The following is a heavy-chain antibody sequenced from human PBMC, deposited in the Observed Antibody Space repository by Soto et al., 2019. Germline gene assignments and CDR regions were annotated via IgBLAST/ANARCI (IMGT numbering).Heavy chain of an antibody. CDR2: IYYSGSA. CDR1: GGSISSGGYY. V-gene: IGHV4-31*03. CDR3: ARETYDYYGMDV. J-gene: IGHJ6*02. Sequence: QVQLQESGPGLVKPSPTLSLTCTVSGGSISSGGYYWSWIRQHPGKGLEWIGYIYYSGSAYYHPSLKSRVTMSVDTSKNQFSLKLSSVTAADTAVYYCARETYDYYGMDVWGQGTTVTVSS.